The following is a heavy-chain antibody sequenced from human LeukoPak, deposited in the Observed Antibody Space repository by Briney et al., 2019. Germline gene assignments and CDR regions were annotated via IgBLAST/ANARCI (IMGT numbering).Heavy chain of an antibody. CDR1: GVSFSGYY. V-gene: IGHV4-34*01. CDR3: ASYTIFGVVDYFDY. CDR2: INHSGST. Sequence: SETLSLTCAVYGVSFSGYYWSWIRQPPGKGLEWIGEINHSGSTNYNPSLKSRVTISVDTSKNQFSLRLSSVTAADTAVYYCASYTIFGVVDYFDYWGQGTLVTGSS. J-gene: IGHJ4*02. D-gene: IGHD3-3*01.